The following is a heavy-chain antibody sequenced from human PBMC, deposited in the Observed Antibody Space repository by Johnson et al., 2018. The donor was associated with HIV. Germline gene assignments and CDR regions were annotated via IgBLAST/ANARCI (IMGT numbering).Heavy chain of an antibody. CDR2: LRYDGTNK. CDR3: AKLRPDRSGHRAFDI. V-gene: IGHV3-30*02. D-gene: IGHD2-15*01. Sequence: QVQLVEYGGGVVQPGGSLRLSCAASGFSFSSYGMHWVRQAPGKGLEWVAFLRYDGTNKYRAESVKGRFTISRDNAKNYLYLQMNSLRAEDTALYYCAKLRPDRSGHRAFDIWGQGTMVTVSS. J-gene: IGHJ3*02. CDR1: GFSFSSYG.